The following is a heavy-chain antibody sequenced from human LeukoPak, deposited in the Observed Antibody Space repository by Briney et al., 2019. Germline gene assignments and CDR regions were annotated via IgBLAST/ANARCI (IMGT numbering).Heavy chain of an antibody. V-gene: IGHV3-30*18. Sequence: GGSLRLSCAASGFTFSSYGIHWVRQAPGKGLEWVAVISSDGSYKYYADSVKGRFTIPRDNSKNTLYLQMNGLRAEDTAVYYCAKDPYGDYVRYFDYWGQGTLVTVSS. J-gene: IGHJ4*02. CDR2: ISSDGSYK. D-gene: IGHD4-17*01. CDR3: AKDPYGDYVRYFDY. CDR1: GFTFSSYG.